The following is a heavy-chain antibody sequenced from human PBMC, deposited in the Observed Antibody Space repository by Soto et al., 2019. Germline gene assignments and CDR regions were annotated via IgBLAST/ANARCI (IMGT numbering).Heavy chain of an antibody. J-gene: IGHJ4*02. D-gene: IGHD2-21*02. Sequence: EASVKVSCKASGGTFSSYAISWVRQAPGQGLEWKGGIIPIFGTTNYAQKLQGRVTITADESTSTANMELSSLRSEDTAVYYCARVEDCGGDCYGNFDYWGQGTLVTVSS. V-gene: IGHV1-69*13. CDR3: ARVEDCGGDCYGNFDY. CDR1: GGTFSSYA. CDR2: IIPIFGTT.